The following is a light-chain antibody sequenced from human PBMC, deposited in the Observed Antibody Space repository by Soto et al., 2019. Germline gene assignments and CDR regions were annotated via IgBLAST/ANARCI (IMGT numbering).Light chain of an antibody. V-gene: IGKV3-15*01. CDR1: QSISDN. J-gene: IGKJ3*01. CDR3: QQYNNWPLT. Sequence: EIVMTQSPATLSVSPGERATLSCRASQSISDNLAWYQQKPGQAPRLLIHGASTRATAVPARFSGSGSGKEFTLTMSSLQSEDFAVYYCQQYNNWPLTFGPGTKVDVK. CDR2: GAS.